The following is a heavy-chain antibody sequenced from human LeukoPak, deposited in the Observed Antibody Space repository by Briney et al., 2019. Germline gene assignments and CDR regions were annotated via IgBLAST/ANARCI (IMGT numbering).Heavy chain of an antibody. V-gene: IGHV1-18*01. CDR2: ISAYNGNT. CDR3: ARASYCTSTSCYAGYYYYYYMDV. D-gene: IGHD2-2*01. J-gene: IGHJ6*03. Sequence: ASVTVSCKASGYTFTSHGISWVRQAPGQGLEWMRWISAYNGNTNYAQNLQGRVTMTTDTSTNTAYMELRSLRSDDTAVYYCARASYCTSTSCYAGYYYYYYMDVWGKGTTVTVSS. CDR1: GYTFTSHG.